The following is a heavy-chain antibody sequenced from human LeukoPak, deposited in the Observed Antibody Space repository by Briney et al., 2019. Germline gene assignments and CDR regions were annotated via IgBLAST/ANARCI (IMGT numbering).Heavy chain of an antibody. CDR3: ARNILFAFDI. CDR2: IYNDGST. CDR1: XXTVSSSY. V-gene: IGHV3-53*01. J-gene: IGHJ3*02. Sequence: GALRLSCAASXXTVSSSYMSWXXXAXXXXLEWVSIIYNDGSTYYADSMKGRFTISRDNSKNTLYLQVNSLRAEDTAMYYCARNILFAFDIWGQGTMVTVSS.